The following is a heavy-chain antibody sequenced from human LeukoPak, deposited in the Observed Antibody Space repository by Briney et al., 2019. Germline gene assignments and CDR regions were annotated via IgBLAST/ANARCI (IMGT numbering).Heavy chain of an antibody. CDR2: ISYDGSNK. CDR1: GFTFSSYA. Sequence: GGSLRLSCAASGFTFSSYAMHWVRQAPGKGLEWVAVISYDGSNKYYADSVKGRFTISRDNSKNTLYLQMNSLRSDDTAVYYCARGLYCSSTSCLLFDYWGQGTLVTVSS. D-gene: IGHD2-2*01. CDR3: ARGLYCSSTSCLLFDY. J-gene: IGHJ4*02. V-gene: IGHV3-30-3*01.